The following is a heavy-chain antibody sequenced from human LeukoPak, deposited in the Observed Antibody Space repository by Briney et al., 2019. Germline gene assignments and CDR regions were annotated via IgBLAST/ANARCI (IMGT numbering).Heavy chain of an antibody. D-gene: IGHD2-2*01. CDR1: GFTFSSYG. Sequence: PGRSLRLSCAASGFTFSSYGMHWVRQAPGKGLEWVAVIWYDGSNKYYADSVKGRFTISRDNSKNTLYLQMNSLRAEDTAVYYCARETAGGYAFDCWGQGTLVTVSS. J-gene: IGHJ4*02. CDR3: ARETAGGYAFDC. CDR2: IWYDGSNK. V-gene: IGHV3-33*01.